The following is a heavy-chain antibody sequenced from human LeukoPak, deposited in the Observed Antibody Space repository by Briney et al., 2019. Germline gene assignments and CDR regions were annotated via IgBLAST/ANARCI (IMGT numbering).Heavy chain of an antibody. V-gene: IGHV3-11*03. CDR2: TSPSTDYI. CDR3: ARKCVNTRGEVGMDV. Sequence: GGSLRLSCAASGFTFSDYYMSWLRQAPGKGLEWVAYTSPSTDYINYAPSVRGRFTISIDKAKNSLSLEMNSLRAEETAVYYCARKCVNTRGEVGMDVWGQGATVTVSS. J-gene: IGHJ6*02. CDR1: GFTFSDYY. D-gene: IGHD3-16*01.